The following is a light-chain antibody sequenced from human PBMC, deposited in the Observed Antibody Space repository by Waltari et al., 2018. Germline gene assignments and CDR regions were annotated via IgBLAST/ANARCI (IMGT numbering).Light chain of an antibody. Sequence: QSALTQPASVSGSPGQSITISCTGTSRDVGGYNYVPWYQQHPGKAPKLMIYDVSNRPSGVSNRFSGSKSGNTASLTISGLQAEDESDYYCSSYTSSNTLVVFGGGTKLTVL. CDR1: SRDVGGYNY. J-gene: IGLJ2*01. V-gene: IGLV2-14*03. CDR2: DVS. CDR3: SSYTSSNTLVV.